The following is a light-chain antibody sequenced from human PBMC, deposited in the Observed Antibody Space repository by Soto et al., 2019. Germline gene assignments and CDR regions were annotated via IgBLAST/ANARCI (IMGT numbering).Light chain of an antibody. V-gene: IGKV3-11*01. Sequence: ERLLTQSPGTLSLSPGERATLSCRASQSVSSYLAWYKQKPGQAPRLLIYDASNRATGIPARFSGSGSGTEFTLTISSLEPEDFEVYYCQQRSNWPLTFGGGTKVDIK. J-gene: IGKJ4*01. CDR3: QQRSNWPLT. CDR2: DAS. CDR1: QSVSSY.